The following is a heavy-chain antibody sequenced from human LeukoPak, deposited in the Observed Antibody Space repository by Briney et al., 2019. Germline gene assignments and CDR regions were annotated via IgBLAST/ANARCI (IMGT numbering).Heavy chain of an antibody. D-gene: IGHD2-2*01. Sequence: GGSLRLSCVASGFTFNTYSMNWVRLAPGKGLEWVSYITSSSSTIYYADSVKGRFTISRDNSKNTLYLQMNSLRAEDTAVYYCARGVPFDYWGQGTLVTVSS. CDR1: GFTFNTYS. V-gene: IGHV3-48*01. CDR3: ARGVPFDY. CDR2: ITSSSSTI. J-gene: IGHJ4*02.